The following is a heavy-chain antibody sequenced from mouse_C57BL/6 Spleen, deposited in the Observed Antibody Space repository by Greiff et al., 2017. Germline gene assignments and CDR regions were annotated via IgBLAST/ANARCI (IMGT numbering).Heavy chain of an antibody. V-gene: IGHV1-69*01. D-gene: IGHD1-1*01. J-gene: IGHJ1*03. CDR1: GYTFTSYW. CDR2: IDPSDSYT. Sequence: QVQLQQSGAELVMPGASVKLSCKASGYTFTSYWMHWVKQRPGQGLEWIGEIDPSDSYTNYNQKFKGKSTLTVDKSSSTAYMQLSSLTSEDSAVYYCARRTTGGYFDVWGTGTTVTVSS. CDR3: ARRTTGGYFDV.